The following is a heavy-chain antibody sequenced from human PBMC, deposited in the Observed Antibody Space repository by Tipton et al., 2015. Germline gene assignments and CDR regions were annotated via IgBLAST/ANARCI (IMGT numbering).Heavy chain of an antibody. CDR1: GFTVSDYW. D-gene: IGHD3-22*01. CDR2: IKQDGSAK. CDR3: ARGDSSDYWIDY. Sequence: GSLRLSCAASGFTVSDYWMSWVRQAPGKGLEWLANIKQDGSAKYYVDSVKGRFTISRDNSKNSLYLQMNSLRAEVTAVYYCARGDSSDYWIDYCGQGTLVTVSS. J-gene: IGHJ4*02. V-gene: IGHV3-7*03.